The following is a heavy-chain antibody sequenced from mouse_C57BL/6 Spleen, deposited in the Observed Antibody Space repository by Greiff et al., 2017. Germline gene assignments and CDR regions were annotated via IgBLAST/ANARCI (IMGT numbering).Heavy chain of an antibody. V-gene: IGHV1-50*01. Sequence: VQLQQPGAELVKPGASVKLSCKASGYTFTSYWMQWVKQRPGQGLEWIGEIDPSDSYTNYNQKFKGKATLTVDTSSSTAYMQLSSLTSEDSAVYYCARKGVYYGNYVDYWGQVTTLTVSS. CDR3: ARKGVYYGNYVDY. CDR2: IDPSDSYT. CDR1: GYTFTSYW. D-gene: IGHD2-1*01. J-gene: IGHJ2*01.